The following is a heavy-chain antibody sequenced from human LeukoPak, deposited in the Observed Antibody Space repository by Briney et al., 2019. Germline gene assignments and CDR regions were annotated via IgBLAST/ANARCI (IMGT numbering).Heavy chain of an antibody. J-gene: IGHJ4*02. D-gene: IGHD3-3*01. CDR3: AKDRPPYYDFWRGYYGEFDY. CDR1: GFTFSSYA. Sequence: GGSLRLSRAASGFTFSSYAMSWVRQAPGKGLEWVSAISGSGGSTYYADSVKGRFTISRDNSKNTLYLQMNSLRAEDTAVYYCAKDRPPYYDFWRGYYGEFDYWGQGTLVTVSS. CDR2: ISGSGGST. V-gene: IGHV3-23*01.